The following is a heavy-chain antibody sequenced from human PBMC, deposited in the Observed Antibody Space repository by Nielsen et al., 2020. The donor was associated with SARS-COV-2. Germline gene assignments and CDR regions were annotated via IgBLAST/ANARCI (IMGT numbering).Heavy chain of an antibody. V-gene: IGHV1-46*01. J-gene: IGHJ1*01. D-gene: IGHD3-10*01. Sequence: ASVKVSCKASGYIFTSYYMHWVRQAPGQGLEWMGIINPSGGSTSYAQKFQGRVTMTRDTSTSTVYMELSSLRSEDTAVYYCARETMVRGFFQHWGQGTLVTVSS. CDR1: GYIFTSYY. CDR3: ARETMVRGFFQH. CDR2: INPSGGST.